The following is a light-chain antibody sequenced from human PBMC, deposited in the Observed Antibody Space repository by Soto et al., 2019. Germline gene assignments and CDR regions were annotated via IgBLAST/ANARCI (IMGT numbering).Light chain of an antibody. CDR1: QGISSA. CDR2: HAS. J-gene: IGKJ4*01. V-gene: IGKV1D-13*01. Sequence: IPMTQSPSSLSASVGDRVTITCRASQGISSALAWYQQHPGRPPKLLIFHASTLESGVPSRFSGSGSGTDFTLTITSLQPEDFTTYYCQQFNDYPPTFGGGTKVDIK. CDR3: QQFNDYPPT.